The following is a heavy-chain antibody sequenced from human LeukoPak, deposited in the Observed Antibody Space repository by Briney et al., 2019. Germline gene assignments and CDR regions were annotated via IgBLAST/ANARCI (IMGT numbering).Heavy chain of an antibody. CDR3: AKDRRSTWTGGYFDY. Sequence: HPGRTQRLSCAASGFTFDNYAMHWVRQAPGKGLEWVSGISWNSGTIGYADSVKGRFSISRDNAKNSLYLQMNSLRAEDTALYYCAKDRRSTWTGGYFDYWGQGTLATVSS. V-gene: IGHV3-9*01. CDR2: ISWNSGTI. CDR1: GFTFDNYA. J-gene: IGHJ4*02. D-gene: IGHD6-13*01.